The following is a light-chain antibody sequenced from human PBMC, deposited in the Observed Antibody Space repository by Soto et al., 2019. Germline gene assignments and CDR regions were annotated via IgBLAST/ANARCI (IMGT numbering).Light chain of an antibody. CDR2: DAS. Sequence: EILLTQSPATLSLSPGEGATLSCRASQHVSTYGAWYQQKPGHAPRLLIFDASNRATGVPARFSGSGSGTDFTLTISNLEPGDSGIYYCQQRGDLIVTFGGGTKVEI. CDR3: QQRGDLIVT. V-gene: IGKV3-11*01. CDR1: QHVSTY. J-gene: IGKJ4*01.